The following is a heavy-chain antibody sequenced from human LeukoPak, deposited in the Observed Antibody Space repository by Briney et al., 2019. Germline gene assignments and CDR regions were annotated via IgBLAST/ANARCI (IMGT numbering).Heavy chain of an antibody. CDR1: GGSISSGDYY. D-gene: IGHD2-15*01. CDR3: ARVTTVVTADY. V-gene: IGHV4-30-4*01. Sequence: SQTLSLTCTVSGGSISSGDYYWSWIRQPPGTGLEWIGYIYYSGSTYYNPSLKSRVTISVDTSKNQFSLKLSSVTAADTAVYYCARVTTVVTADYWGQGTLVTVSS. CDR2: IYYSGST. J-gene: IGHJ4*02.